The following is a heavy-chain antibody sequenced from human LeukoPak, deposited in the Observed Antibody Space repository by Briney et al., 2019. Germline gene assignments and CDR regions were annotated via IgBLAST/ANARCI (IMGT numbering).Heavy chain of an antibody. J-gene: IGHJ3*02. CDR1: GYTFTSYD. Sequence: ASVKVSCKASGYTFTSYDINWVRQATGQGLEWMGWTNPNSGNTGYAQKFQGRVTMTRNTSISTAYMELSSLRSEDTAVYYCAIQMGNYYDSLTDAFDIWGQGTMVTVSS. CDR2: TNPNSGNT. V-gene: IGHV1-8*01. CDR3: AIQMGNYYDSLTDAFDI. D-gene: IGHD3-22*01.